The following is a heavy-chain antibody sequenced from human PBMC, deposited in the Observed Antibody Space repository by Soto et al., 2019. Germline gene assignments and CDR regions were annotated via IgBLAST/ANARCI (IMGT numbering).Heavy chain of an antibody. CDR3: ARDGSGYDWVIDY. CDR1: GDTYTSYG. Sequence: ASVKLSCTASGDTYTSYGISWVRQAPGQGLEWMGWISAYNGNTNYAQKLQGRVTMTTDTSTSTAYMELRSLRSDDTAVYYCARDGSGYDWVIDYWGQGTLVTVSS. CDR2: ISAYNGNT. J-gene: IGHJ4*02. D-gene: IGHD5-12*01. V-gene: IGHV1-18*01.